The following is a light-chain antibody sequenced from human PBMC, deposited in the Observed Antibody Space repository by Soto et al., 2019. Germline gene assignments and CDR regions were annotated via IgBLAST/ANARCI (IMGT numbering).Light chain of an antibody. Sequence: EIVMTQSPATPSVSPGEGATLSCRASQGIGDTLAWYQQKPGQTPRLLIYDTSNRATGIPDRFSGSGSGTDFTLTISRLEPEDFAVYYCQQYGSSRTFGQGTKVDI. V-gene: IGKV3-20*01. J-gene: IGKJ1*01. CDR2: DTS. CDR1: QGIGDT. CDR3: QQYGSSRT.